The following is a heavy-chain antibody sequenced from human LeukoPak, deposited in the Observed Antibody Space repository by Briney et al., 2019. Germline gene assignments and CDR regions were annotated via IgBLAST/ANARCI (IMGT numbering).Heavy chain of an antibody. D-gene: IGHD2-15*01. V-gene: IGHV3-15*01. CDR1: GFTFSDAW. CDR2: IKSKSDGGII. CDR3: TTRRQDGW. Sequence: GGSLRLPCVGSGFTFSDAWMSWVRQAPGKGLEWVGRIKSKSDGGIIDYAAPVKGRFTISRDDSRNTLYLQMNSLKTEDTAVYYCTTRRQDGWWGQGTLVTVS. J-gene: IGHJ4*02.